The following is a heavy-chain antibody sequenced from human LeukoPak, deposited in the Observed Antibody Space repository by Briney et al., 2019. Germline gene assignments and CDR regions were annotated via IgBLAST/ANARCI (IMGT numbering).Heavy chain of an antibody. D-gene: IGHD3-10*01. CDR3: AREGTYGSGDHYHYYMDV. J-gene: IGHJ6*03. CDR1: GFTFSSYG. Sequence: PGGSLRLSCVASGFTFSSYGMNWVRQAPGKGLEWASYIRSSGTTIYSADSVKGRFTISRDNAKNSLYLQMNSLRAEDTAVYYCAREGTYGSGDHYHYYMDVWGRGTTVTVSS. CDR2: IRSSGTTI. V-gene: IGHV3-48*01.